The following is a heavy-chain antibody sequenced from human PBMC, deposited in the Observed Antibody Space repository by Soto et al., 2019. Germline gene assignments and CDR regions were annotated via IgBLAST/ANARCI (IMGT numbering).Heavy chain of an antibody. CDR2: IIPIFGTA. CDR1: GGTFSSYA. D-gene: IGHD2-2*01. CDR3: ARGGAVVVPGSVDRHNWFDP. J-gene: IGHJ5*02. V-gene: IGHV1-69*06. Sequence: SVKVSCKASGGTFSSYAISWVRQAPGQGLEWMGGIIPIFGTANYAQKFQGRVTITADKSTSTVYMEMRSLRSDDTAVYYCARGGAVVVPGSVDRHNWFDPWGQGTLVTVSS.